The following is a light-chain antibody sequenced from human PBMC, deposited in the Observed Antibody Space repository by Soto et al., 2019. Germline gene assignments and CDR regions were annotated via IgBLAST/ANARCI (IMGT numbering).Light chain of an antibody. CDR3: QQYSVYWT. J-gene: IGKJ1*01. Sequence: DIQMTQSPSTLSASVGDRVTITCRASQSIGSWLAWYQQRPGKAPKVLIYDASSWAGGVPSRFTGSGSGTEFTLTINSLQPDDFATYYCQQYSVYWTFGQGTKVDIK. CDR1: QSIGSW. V-gene: IGKV1-5*01. CDR2: DAS.